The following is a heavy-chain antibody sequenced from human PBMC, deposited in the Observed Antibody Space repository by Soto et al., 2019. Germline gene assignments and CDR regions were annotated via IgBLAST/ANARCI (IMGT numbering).Heavy chain of an antibody. V-gene: IGHV3-30*18. CDR2: ISYDGSNK. Sequence: GGSLRLSCAASGFTFSSYGMHWVRQAPGQGLEWVAVISYDGSNKYYADSVKGRFTISRDNSKNTLYLQMNSLRAEDTAVYYCAKGDYESSGYYKYFDYWGQGTLVTVSS. J-gene: IGHJ4*02. CDR3: AKGDYESSGYYKYFDY. CDR1: GFTFSSYG. D-gene: IGHD3-22*01.